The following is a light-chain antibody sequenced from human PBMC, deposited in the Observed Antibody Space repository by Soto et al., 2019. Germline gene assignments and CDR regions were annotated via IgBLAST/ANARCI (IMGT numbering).Light chain of an antibody. CDR2: AAS. J-gene: IGKJ1*01. Sequence: AIQLTQSPSSLSASVGARVTITCRASQGIRSALGWYQQKPGKVPKLLIYAASTLQSGVPSRFSGSGSGTDFALTISSLQPEDFATYYCLLDFSYFWAFGQGTKVEVK. V-gene: IGKV1-6*01. CDR1: QGIRSA. CDR3: LLDFSYFWA.